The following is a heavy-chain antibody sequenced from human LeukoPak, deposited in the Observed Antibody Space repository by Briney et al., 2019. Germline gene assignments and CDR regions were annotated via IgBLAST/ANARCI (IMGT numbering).Heavy chain of an antibody. J-gene: IGHJ6*02. V-gene: IGHV3-53*01. CDR1: GFTVSSNY. CDR2: IYSGGST. Sequence: PGGSLRLSCAASGFTVSSNYMSWVRQAPGKGLEWVSVIYSGGSTYYADSVKGRFTISRDNSKNTLYLQMNSLRAEDTAVYYCARGQVVLRYFDWLLSGMDVWGQGTTVTVSS. CDR3: ARGQVVLRYFDWLLSGMDV. D-gene: IGHD3-9*01.